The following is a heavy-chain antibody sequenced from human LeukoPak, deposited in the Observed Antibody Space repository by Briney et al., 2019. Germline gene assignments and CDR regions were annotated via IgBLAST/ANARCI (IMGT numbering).Heavy chain of an antibody. V-gene: IGHV3-21*01. CDR3: ARSPGYCSSTSCYPYYFDY. J-gene: IGHJ4*02. CDR1: GVTVTSDS. D-gene: IGHD2-2*01. CDR2: ISSSSSYI. Sequence: GGSLRLSCPASGVTVTSDSINGVRQAPGKGLEWVSSISSSSSYIYYADSVKGRFTIYRDNAKNSLYLQMNSLRAEDTAVYYCARSPGYCSSTSCYPYYFDYWGQGTLVTVSS.